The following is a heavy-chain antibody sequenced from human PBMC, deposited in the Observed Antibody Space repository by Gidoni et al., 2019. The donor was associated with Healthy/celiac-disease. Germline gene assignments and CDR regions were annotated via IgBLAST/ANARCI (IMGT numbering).Heavy chain of an antibody. CDR1: GFTFSDYY. Sequence: QVQLVESGGGLVKPGGSLRLSCAASGFTFSDYYMSWIRQAPGKGLEWVSYISSSGSTIYYADSVKGRFTISRDNAKNSLYLQMNSLRAEDTAVYYCARDTRYCSSTSCYSGWFDPWGQGTLVTVSS. V-gene: IGHV3-11*01. CDR2: ISSSGSTI. D-gene: IGHD2-2*01. CDR3: ARDTRYCSSTSCYSGWFDP. J-gene: IGHJ5*02.